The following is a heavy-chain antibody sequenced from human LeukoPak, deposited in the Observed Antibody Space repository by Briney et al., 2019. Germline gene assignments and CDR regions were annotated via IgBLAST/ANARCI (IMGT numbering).Heavy chain of an antibody. D-gene: IGHD6-13*01. CDR1: GFTFSSYS. V-gene: IGHV3-21*01. J-gene: IGHJ4*02. CDR3: ARGGYSSSWFPRTDDY. CDR2: ISSSSSYM. Sequence: GGSLRLSCAASGFTFSSYSINWVRQAPGKGLEWVSSISSSSSYMYYADSVKGRFTISRDNAKNSLYLQMNSLRAEDTAVYYCARGGYSSSWFPRTDDYWGQGTLVTVSS.